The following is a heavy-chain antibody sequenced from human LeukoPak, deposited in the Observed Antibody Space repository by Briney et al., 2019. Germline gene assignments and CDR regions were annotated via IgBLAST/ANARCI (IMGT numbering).Heavy chain of an antibody. D-gene: IGHD2-21*02. V-gene: IGHV1-46*01. CDR3: ARDGAYCGGDCSGADY. J-gene: IGHJ4*02. CDR1: GYTFTSYY. Sequence: ASVKVSCKASGYTFTSYYMHWVRQAPAQGLEWMGIINPSGGSTSYAQKFQGRVTMTRDTSTSTVYMELSSLRSEDTAVYYCARDGAYCGGDCSGADYWGQGTLVTVSS. CDR2: INPSGGST.